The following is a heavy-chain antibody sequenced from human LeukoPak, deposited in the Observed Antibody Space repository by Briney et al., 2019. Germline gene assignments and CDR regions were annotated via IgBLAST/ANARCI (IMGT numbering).Heavy chain of an antibody. CDR2: ISGSGGST. Sequence: PGGSLRLSCAAPRFTFSSYAMSWVRQAPGKGLEWVSAISGSGGSTYYADSVKGRFTISRDNSKNTLYLQMNSLRAEDTAVYYCAKVGNSGRPNWFDPWGQGTLVTVSS. CDR3: AKVGNSGRPNWFDP. CDR1: RFTFSSYA. V-gene: IGHV3-23*01. J-gene: IGHJ5*02. D-gene: IGHD1-26*01.